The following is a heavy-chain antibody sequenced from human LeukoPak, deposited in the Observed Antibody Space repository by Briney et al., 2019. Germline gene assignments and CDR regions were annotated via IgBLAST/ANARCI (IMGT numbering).Heavy chain of an antibody. D-gene: IGHD6-13*01. CDR2: ISFDGSNK. CDR3: ARGYASTSQLDP. Sequence: GGSLRLSCVASGFTFSSYAMHGVRQAPGKGLEWVAVISFDGSNKYYADSVKGRFTISRDNSKNTLYLQVSAEDTAIYYCARGYASTSQLDPWGQGTLVTVSS. J-gene: IGHJ5*02. CDR1: GFTFSSYA. V-gene: IGHV3-30*03.